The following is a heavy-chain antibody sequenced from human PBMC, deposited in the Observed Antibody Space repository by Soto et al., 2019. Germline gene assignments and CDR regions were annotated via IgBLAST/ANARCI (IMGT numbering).Heavy chain of an antibody. J-gene: IGHJ6*02. CDR1: GFTFRSYA. D-gene: IGHD3-9*01. CDR3: AKVGPPAYYDILTGYYTHYYYYYGMDV. Sequence: GGSLRLSCAASGFTFRSYAMSWVRQAPGKGLEWVSAISGSGGSTYYADSVRGRFTISRDNSKNTLYLQMNSLRAEDTAVYYCAKVGPPAYYDILTGYYTHYYYYYGMDVWGQGTTVTVSS. CDR2: ISGSGGST. V-gene: IGHV3-23*01.